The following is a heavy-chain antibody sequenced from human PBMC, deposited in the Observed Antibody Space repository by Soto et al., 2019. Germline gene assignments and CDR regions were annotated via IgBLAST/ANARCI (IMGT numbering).Heavy chain of an antibody. J-gene: IGHJ4*02. D-gene: IGHD2-15*01. Sequence: EVQLVESGGGLVQPGESLRLSCAASGFTFSNYWMHWVRQAPGKGLVWVSRIESDGSRITYADFVKGRFTISRDNAKNPVYLHMNSLTAEDTAVYYCVRTSLVVAVATREDFWGQGTLVTVSS. CDR1: GFTFSNYW. CDR3: VRTSLVVAVATREDF. CDR2: IESDGSRI. V-gene: IGHV3-74*01.